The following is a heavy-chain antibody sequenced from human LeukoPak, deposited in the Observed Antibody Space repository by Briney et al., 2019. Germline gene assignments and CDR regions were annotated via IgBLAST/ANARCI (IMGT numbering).Heavy chain of an antibody. J-gene: IGHJ5*02. Sequence: SETLSLTCTVSGGSINSYYWSWIRQPPGKGLEWIGFIYYSGSTKYNPSLQSRVTISVDTSKNQLSLKVTSVTAADTAMYYCARVSYNNYGRPNWFDPWGQGTLVTVSS. CDR2: IYYSGST. CDR1: GGSINSYY. V-gene: IGHV4-59*01. D-gene: IGHD4-11*01. CDR3: ARVSYNNYGRPNWFDP.